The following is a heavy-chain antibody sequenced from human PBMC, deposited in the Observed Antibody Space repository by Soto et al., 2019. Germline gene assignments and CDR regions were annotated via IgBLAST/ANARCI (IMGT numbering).Heavy chain of an antibody. V-gene: IGHV4-39*01. D-gene: IGHD2-2*02. CDR1: GGSISSSSYY. Sequence: SETLSLTCTVSGGSISSSSYYWGWIRQPPGKGLEWIGSIYYSGSTYYNPSLKSRVTISVDTSKNQFSLKLSSVTAADTAVYYCARYTLNWFDPWGQATLVTVSS. CDR2: IYYSGST. J-gene: IGHJ5*02. CDR3: ARYTLNWFDP.